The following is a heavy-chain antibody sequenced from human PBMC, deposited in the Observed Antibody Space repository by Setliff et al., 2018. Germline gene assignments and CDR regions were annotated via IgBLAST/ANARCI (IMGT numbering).Heavy chain of an antibody. Sequence: GASVKVSCKASGYTFTSYDINWVRQATGQGLEWMGWMNPNSGNTGYAQKFQGRVTMTRNTSISTAYMELSSLRSEDTAVYYCARDRERDYNFWSGYYTYYYYGMDVWGQGTTVTVSS. CDR2: MNPNSGNT. CDR3: ARDRERDYNFWSGYYTYYYYGMDV. CDR1: GYTFTSYD. J-gene: IGHJ6*02. V-gene: IGHV1-8*02. D-gene: IGHD3-3*01.